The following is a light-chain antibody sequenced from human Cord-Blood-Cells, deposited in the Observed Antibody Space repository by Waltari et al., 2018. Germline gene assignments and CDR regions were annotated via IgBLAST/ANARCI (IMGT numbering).Light chain of an antibody. CDR2: DAS. Sequence: DIQMTQSPSTLSASVGDRVTITCRASQSISSWLAWYQQKPGKATKLLIYDASSLESGVPSRCSGSGSGTEFTLTISSLQPDDFATYYCQQYNSYLWTFGQVTKVEIK. CDR1: QSISSW. V-gene: IGKV1-5*01. CDR3: QQYNSYLWT. J-gene: IGKJ1*01.